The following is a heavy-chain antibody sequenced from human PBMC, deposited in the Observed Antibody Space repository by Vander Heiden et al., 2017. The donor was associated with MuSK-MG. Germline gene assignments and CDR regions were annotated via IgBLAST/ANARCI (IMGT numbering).Heavy chain of an antibody. CDR3: ARGLGYLPFDY. CDR1: GFTFRYYY. CDR2: ISSSGSTI. J-gene: IGHJ4*02. V-gene: IGHV3-11*01. D-gene: IGHD1-26*01. Sequence: QVQLVESGGGLVKPGGSLRLSCADYGFTFRYYYMSWIRQAPVKGLEWVSYISSSGSTIDYADSVKGRFTISRDNAKNSLYLQMNSLRAEDTAVYYVARGLGYLPFDYWGQGTLVTVSS.